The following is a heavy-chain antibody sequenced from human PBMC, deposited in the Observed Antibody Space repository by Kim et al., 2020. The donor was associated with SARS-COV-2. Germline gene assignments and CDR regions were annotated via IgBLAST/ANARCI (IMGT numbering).Heavy chain of an antibody. Sequence: SETLSLTCTVSGGSISSSSYYWGWIRQPPGKGLEWIGSIYYSGSTYYNPSLKSRVTISVDTSKNQFSLKLSSVTAADTAVYYCARDDRYCSGGSCYNWFDPWGQGTLVTVSS. J-gene: IGHJ5*02. V-gene: IGHV4-39*07. CDR2: IYYSGST. CDR1: GGSISSSSYY. CDR3: ARDDRYCSGGSCYNWFDP. D-gene: IGHD2-15*01.